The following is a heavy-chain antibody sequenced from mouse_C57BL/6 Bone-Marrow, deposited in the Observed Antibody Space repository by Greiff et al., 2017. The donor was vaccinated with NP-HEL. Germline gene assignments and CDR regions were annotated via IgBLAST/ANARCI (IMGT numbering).Heavy chain of an antibody. V-gene: IGHV7-3*02. D-gene: IGHD2-14*01. CDR2: IRNKANGYTT. CDR1: GFTFTDYY. Sequence: EVKVVESGGGLVQPGGSLRLSCATSGFTFTDYYMSWVRQPPGKALEWLGFIRNKANGYTTEYSASVKGRFTISRDNSQSILYLQMNTLRAEDSATYYCARSYDYAMDYWGQGTSVTVSS. CDR3: ARSYDYAMDY. J-gene: IGHJ4*01.